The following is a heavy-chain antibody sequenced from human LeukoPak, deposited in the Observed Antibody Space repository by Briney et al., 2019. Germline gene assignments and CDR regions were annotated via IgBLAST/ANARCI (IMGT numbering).Heavy chain of an antibody. Sequence: SVKVSCKASGGTFSSYAISWVRQAPGQGLEWMGGIIPTFGTANYAQKFQGRVTITADESTSTAYMELSSLRSEDTAVYYCAREDYYDSSGYHDAFDIWGQGTMVTVSS. D-gene: IGHD3-22*01. V-gene: IGHV1-69*13. CDR3: AREDYYDSSGYHDAFDI. CDR2: IIPTFGTA. CDR1: GGTFSSYA. J-gene: IGHJ3*02.